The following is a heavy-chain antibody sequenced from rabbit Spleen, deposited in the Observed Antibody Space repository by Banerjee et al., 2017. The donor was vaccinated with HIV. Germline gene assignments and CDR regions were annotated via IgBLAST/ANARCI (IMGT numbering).Heavy chain of an antibody. D-gene: IGHD5-1*01. J-gene: IGHJ6*01. CDR2: ISAGSSGST. V-gene: IGHV1S45*01. CDR3: AADLFGGGDPDWLDF. Sequence: QEQLEESGGDLVKPGASLTLTCTASGFSFSNNYVMCWVRQAPGKGLEWIACISAGSSGSTYYANWAKGRFTISKTSSTTVTLQMTSLTAADTSTYFCAADLFGGGDPDWLDFWGPGTLVTVS. CDR1: GFSFSNNYV.